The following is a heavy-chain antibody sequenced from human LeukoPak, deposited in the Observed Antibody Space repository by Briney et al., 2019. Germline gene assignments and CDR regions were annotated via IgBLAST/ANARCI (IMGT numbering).Heavy chain of an antibody. Sequence: GGSLRLSCTVSGFPFTNAWLTWVRQAPGKGLEWVGRLKSRNDGGASEYAAPVRDRFTFSRDDSKNTFYLQMSRLKTEDTAVYLCATDFQWRGGDFWGQGTLVTVSS. D-gene: IGHD6-19*01. CDR2: LKSRNDGGAS. CDR1: GFPFTNAW. J-gene: IGHJ4*02. CDR3: ATDFQWRGGDF. V-gene: IGHV3-15*07.